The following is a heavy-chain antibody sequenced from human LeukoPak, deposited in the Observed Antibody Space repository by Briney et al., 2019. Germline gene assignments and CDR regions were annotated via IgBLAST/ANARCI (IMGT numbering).Heavy chain of an antibody. CDR3: ARLFTRAWEYRYGMDV. CDR2: IYIDGIT. CDR1: GVCIRTDGSY. Sequence: PSETLSLTCTVSGVCIRTDGSYWAWIRQPPGKGLEWIGSIYIDGITHYNSSLDSRVTLSIDTSKNHFSLKLPSVTAADKAVFYCARLFTRAWEYRYGMDVWGQGTAVTVSS. V-gene: IGHV4-39*02. D-gene: IGHD1-26*01. J-gene: IGHJ6*02.